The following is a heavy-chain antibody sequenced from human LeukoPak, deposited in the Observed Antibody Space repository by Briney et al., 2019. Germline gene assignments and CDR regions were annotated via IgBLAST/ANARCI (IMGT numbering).Heavy chain of an antibody. J-gene: IGHJ4*02. CDR3: ARDPSLDYYDSSGYYFFDY. CDR2: IYSSGST. D-gene: IGHD3-22*01. V-gene: IGHV4-61*02. CDR1: GGSISSDTYY. Sequence: PSQTLSLTCTVSGGSISSDTYYWTWIRQPAGKGLEWIGRIYSSGSTNYNPSLKSRVTISVDTSKNQFSLKLSSVTAADTAVYYCARDPSLDYYDSSGYYFFDYWGQGTLVTVSS.